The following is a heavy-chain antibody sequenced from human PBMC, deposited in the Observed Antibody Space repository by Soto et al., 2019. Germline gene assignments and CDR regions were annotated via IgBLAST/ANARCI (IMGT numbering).Heavy chain of an antibody. CDR1: GFTFSSHW. CDR3: ATEGWLAH. D-gene: IGHD6-19*01. J-gene: IGHJ4*02. CDR2: MNQDGSAK. V-gene: IGHV3-7*05. Sequence: EVQLVESGGDLVQPGGSLRLSCAASGFTFSSHWMSWVRQAPGKGLEGVANMNQDGSAKNYVDSVKGRFTISRDNAKNSLFRQMTSLRAEDTAVYYCATEGWLAHWGQGTLVTVSS.